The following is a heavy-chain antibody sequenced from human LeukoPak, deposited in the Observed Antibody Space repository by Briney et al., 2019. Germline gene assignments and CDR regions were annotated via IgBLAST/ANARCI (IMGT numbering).Heavy chain of an antibody. J-gene: IGHJ4*02. CDR1: GFTFSSYT. CDR2: ISYDKSKK. V-gene: IGHV3-30-3*01. Sequence: PGRSLRLSCVASGFTFSSYTMHWVRQAPGKGLEWVAVISYDKSKKYYADSVKGRFTISRDNSKSTLYLQMNSLRAEDTAVFYCARQIPAAVDSYDYWGQGTLVIVSS. D-gene: IGHD2-2*01. CDR3: ARQIPAAVDSYDY.